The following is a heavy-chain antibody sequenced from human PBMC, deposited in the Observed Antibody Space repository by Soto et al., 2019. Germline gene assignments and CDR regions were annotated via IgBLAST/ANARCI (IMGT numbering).Heavy chain of an antibody. J-gene: IGHJ6*02. CDR2: VNPNSGNT. D-gene: IGHD3-22*01. Sequence: QVQLVQSGPEVKKPGASVKVSCKASGYTFTSYDINWVRQATGQGLEWMGWVNPNSGNTGYAQKCQGRVTMHRNTSISTAYMEMSILRSEDTSVYYCASGYYYTDYYYGMDVWGQGTTVTVSS. V-gene: IGHV1-8*01. CDR3: ASGYYYTDYYYGMDV. CDR1: GYTFTSYD.